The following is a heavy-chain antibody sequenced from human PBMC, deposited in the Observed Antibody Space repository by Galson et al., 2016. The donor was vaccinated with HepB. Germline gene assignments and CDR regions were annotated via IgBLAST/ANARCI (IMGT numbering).Heavy chain of an antibody. D-gene: IGHD3-16*01. CDR1: GFTFSRYD. CDR2: IGGAVDT. J-gene: IGHJ3*02. Sequence: SLRLSCAASGFTFSRYDIHWVRQVTGNGLQWVSAIGGAVDTYYSGSVKGRFTISRENAKNSLYLQMNSLTAGDTAVYYCARESTGRGVDAFDIWGQGTMVIVSS. CDR3: ARESTGRGVDAFDI. V-gene: IGHV3-13*04.